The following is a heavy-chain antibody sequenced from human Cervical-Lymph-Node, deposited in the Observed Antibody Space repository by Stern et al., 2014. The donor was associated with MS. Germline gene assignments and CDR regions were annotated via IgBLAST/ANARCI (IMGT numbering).Heavy chain of an antibody. Sequence: QVQLVQSGAEVKKPGSSVKVSCKASGGSASSYAIGWVRQAPGQGLEWMGGIIPIFGTAKYAQRFQGRVTITADESTRTAYMEVISLRSDDTAVYYCVRPIGVTGSDFDYWGQGTLVTVSS. V-gene: IGHV1-69*01. J-gene: IGHJ4*02. CDR3: VRPIGVTGSDFDY. CDR1: GGSASSYA. CDR2: IIPIFGTA. D-gene: IGHD2-21*02.